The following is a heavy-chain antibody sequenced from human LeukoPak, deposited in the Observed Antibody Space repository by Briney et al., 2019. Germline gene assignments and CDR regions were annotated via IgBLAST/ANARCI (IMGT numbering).Heavy chain of an antibody. CDR2: IWYDGSNK. Sequence: PGGSLRLSCAASGFTFSSYGMHWVRQAPGKGLEWVAVIWYDGSNKYYADSVKGRFTISRDNSKNTLYLQMNSLRAEDTAVYYCARDVGLGSSGWYRLNYYYYGMDVWGQGTTVTVSS. CDR1: GFTFSSYG. CDR3: ARDVGLGSSGWYRLNYYYYGMDV. V-gene: IGHV3-33*01. J-gene: IGHJ6*02. D-gene: IGHD6-19*01.